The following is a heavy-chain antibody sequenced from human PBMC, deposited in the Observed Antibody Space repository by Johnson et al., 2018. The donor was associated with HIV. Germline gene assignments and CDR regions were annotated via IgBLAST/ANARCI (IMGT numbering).Heavy chain of an antibody. D-gene: IGHD3-16*01. J-gene: IGHJ3*02. Sequence: VQLVESGGGVVQPGRSLRLSCAASGFTVSGSYMTWVRQAPGKWLEWVSGISWNSGSIGYADSVKGRFTISRDNAKNSLYLQMNSLRAEDTAVYYCAREGGPPKLAFDIWGQGTMVTVSS. CDR1: GFTVSGSY. CDR2: ISWNSGSI. V-gene: IGHV3-48*04. CDR3: AREGGPPKLAFDI.